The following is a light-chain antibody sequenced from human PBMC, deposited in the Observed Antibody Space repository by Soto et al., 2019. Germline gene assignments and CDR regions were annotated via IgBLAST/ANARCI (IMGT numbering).Light chain of an antibody. CDR2: DAS. CDR1: QSIGSW. CDR3: QQYYTYPT. V-gene: IGKV1-5*01. J-gene: IGKJ1*01. Sequence: IQMTQSPSTLSASVGDRVSITCRASQSIGSWLAWYQRKPGTAPNLLIYDASTLQSGVPSRFSASGGGTEFTLTISSLQPDDFATYYCQQYYTYPTFGPGTKVDIK.